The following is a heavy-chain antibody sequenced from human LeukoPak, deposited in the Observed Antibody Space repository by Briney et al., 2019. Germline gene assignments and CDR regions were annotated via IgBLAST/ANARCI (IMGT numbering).Heavy chain of an antibody. J-gene: IGHJ6*02. CDR1: GGSISSYY. Sequence: PSETLSLTCTVFGGSISSYYWSWIRQPPGKGLEWIGYIYYSGSTNYNPSLKSRVTISVDTSKNQFSLKLSSVTAADTAVYYCARDGKYYYGMDVWGQGTTVTVSS. V-gene: IGHV4-59*01. CDR2: IYYSGST. D-gene: IGHD1-14*01. CDR3: ARDGKYYYGMDV.